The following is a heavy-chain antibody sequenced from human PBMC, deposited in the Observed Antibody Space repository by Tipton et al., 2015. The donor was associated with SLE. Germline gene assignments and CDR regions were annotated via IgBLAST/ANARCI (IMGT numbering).Heavy chain of an antibody. J-gene: IGHJ5*02. CDR3: AGGGGFDP. D-gene: IGHD3-16*01. V-gene: IGHV4-34*01. CDR2: INHSGST. Sequence: GLVKPSETLSLTCAVYGGSFSGYYWSWIHQPPGKGLEWIGEINHSGSTNYNPSLKSRVTISVDTSKNQFSLKLSSVTAADTAVYYCAGGGGFDPWGQGTLVTDPS. CDR1: GGSFSGYY.